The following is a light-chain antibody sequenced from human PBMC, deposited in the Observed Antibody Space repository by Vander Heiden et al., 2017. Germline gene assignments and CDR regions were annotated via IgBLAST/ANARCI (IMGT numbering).Light chain of an antibody. CDR3: QQYGGSPYT. CDR2: GAS. CDR1: QSVSSSY. Sequence: EIVLTHAPGTLALSPGERATLSCRASQSVSSSYLDWYQQKPGQAPRLLIYGASTRATGIPDRFSGSGSGTDFTLTISRLEPEDFAVYFCQQYGGSPYTFGQGTKLEIK. J-gene: IGKJ2*01. V-gene: IGKV3-20*01.